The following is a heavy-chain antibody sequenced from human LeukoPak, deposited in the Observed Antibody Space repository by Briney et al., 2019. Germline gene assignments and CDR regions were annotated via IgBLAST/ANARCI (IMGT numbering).Heavy chain of an antibody. J-gene: IGHJ1*01. CDR3: AKPRNYGSGSYQFQH. CDR2: ISGSGGST. V-gene: IGHV3-23*01. Sequence: PGGSLRLSCAASGFTFSSYAMSWVRQAPGKGLEWVSAISGSGGSTYYADSVKGRFTISRDNSKNTLYLQMYSLRAEDTAVYYCAKPRNYGSGSYQFQHWGQGTLVTVSS. CDR1: GFTFSSYA. D-gene: IGHD3-10*01.